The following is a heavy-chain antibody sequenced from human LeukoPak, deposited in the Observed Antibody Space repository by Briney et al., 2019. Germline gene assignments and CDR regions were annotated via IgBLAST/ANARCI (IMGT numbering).Heavy chain of an antibody. Sequence: GGSLRLSCAASGFTFSSYDMHWVRQATGKGLEWVSAIGTAGDTYYPGSVKGRFTISRENAKNSLYLQMNSLRAGDTAVYYCARGWNDYGGNGAFDIWGQGTMVTVSS. CDR1: GFTFSSYD. V-gene: IGHV3-13*01. J-gene: IGHJ3*02. CDR3: ARGWNDYGGNGAFDI. CDR2: IGTAGDT. D-gene: IGHD4-23*01.